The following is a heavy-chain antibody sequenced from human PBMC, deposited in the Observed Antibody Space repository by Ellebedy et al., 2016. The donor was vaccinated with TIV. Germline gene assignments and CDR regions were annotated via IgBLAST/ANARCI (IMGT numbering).Heavy chain of an antibody. J-gene: IGHJ6*03. CDR1: GFTFSSYS. D-gene: IGHD6-6*01. Sequence: GGSLRLSXAASGFTFSSYSMNWVRQAPGKGLEWVSYISSSSSTIYYADSVKGRFTISRDNAKNSLYLQMNSLRDEDTAVYYCAREAHSSSSPHEGVDYYYYMDVWGKGTTVTVSS. CDR2: ISSSSSTI. CDR3: AREAHSSSSPHEGVDYYYYMDV. V-gene: IGHV3-48*02.